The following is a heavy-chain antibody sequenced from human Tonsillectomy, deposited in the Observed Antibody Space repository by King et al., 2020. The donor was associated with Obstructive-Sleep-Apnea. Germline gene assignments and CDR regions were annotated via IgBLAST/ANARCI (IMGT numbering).Heavy chain of an antibody. CDR2: ISWNGGSI. D-gene: IGHD6-13*01. V-gene: IGHV3-9*01. CDR1: GFTFDDHA. J-gene: IGHJ5*02. CDR3: AKGGYSSSWS. Sequence: VQLVESGGGLVQPGRSLRLSCVASGFTFDDHAMHWVRQAPGKGLEWVSCISWNGGSIDYADSVKGRFTISRDNAKNSLYLQMNSLRAEDSALDYCAKGGYSSSWSWGQGTLVTVSS.